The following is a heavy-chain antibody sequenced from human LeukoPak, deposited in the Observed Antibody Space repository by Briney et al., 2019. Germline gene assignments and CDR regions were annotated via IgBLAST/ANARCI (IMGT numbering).Heavy chain of an antibody. V-gene: IGHV4-59*01. CDR1: GGSISSYY. Sequence: SETLSLTCTVSGGSISSYYWSWIRQPPGKGLEWIGYIYYSGSTNYNPSLKSRVTISVDTSKNQFSLNLSSVTAADTAVYYCALNSGSYFVVWGQGTLVTVSS. J-gene: IGHJ4*02. CDR2: IYYSGST. CDR3: ALNSGSYFVV. D-gene: IGHD1-26*01.